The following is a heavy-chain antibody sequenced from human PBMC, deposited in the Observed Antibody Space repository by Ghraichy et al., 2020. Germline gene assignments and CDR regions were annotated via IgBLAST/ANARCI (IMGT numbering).Heavy chain of an antibody. CDR1: GLMFSPNN. CDR3: SRGGGAGTPVLYHMDV. Sequence: GGSLRLSCVASGLMFSPNNMNWVRQAPGKGLEWVSSISSSTSYIYYADSVKGRYTISRDNAQNSLYLQMNSLGAEDTAVYYCSRGGGAGTPVLYHMDVWGLGTTVTVSS. CDR2: ISSSTSYI. D-gene: IGHD6-19*01. J-gene: IGHJ6*02. V-gene: IGHV3-21*01.